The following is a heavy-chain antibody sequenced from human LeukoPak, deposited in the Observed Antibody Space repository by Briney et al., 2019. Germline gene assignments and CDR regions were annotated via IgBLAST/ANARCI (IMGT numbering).Heavy chain of an antibody. CDR2: ISGSGGST. D-gene: IGHD3-22*01. CDR3: AKERESSGYFDY. Sequence: PGGSLRLSCAASRFIFSSYAMSWVRQAPGKGLEWVSAISGSGGSTYYADSVKGRFTISRDNSKNTLYLQMNSLRAEDTAVYYCAKERESSGYFDYWAREPWSPSPQ. CDR1: RFIFSSYA. V-gene: IGHV3-23*01. J-gene: IGHJ4*02.